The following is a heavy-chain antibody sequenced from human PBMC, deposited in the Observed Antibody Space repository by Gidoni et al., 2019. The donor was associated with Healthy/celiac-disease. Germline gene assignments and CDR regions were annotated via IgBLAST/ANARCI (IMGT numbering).Heavy chain of an antibody. CDR1: GFPFSCYW. V-gene: IGHV3-7*03. J-gene: IGHJ6*02. CDR3: ARKIAAAGYYYYGMDV. Sequence: EVQLVESGGGLVQPGGSLRLSCAASGFPFSCYWMSWVRQAPGKGLEWVANIKQDGSEKYYVDSVKGRFTISRDNAKNSLYLQMNSLRAEDTAVYYCARKIAAAGYYYYGMDVWGQGTTVTVSS. CDR2: IKQDGSEK. D-gene: IGHD6-13*01.